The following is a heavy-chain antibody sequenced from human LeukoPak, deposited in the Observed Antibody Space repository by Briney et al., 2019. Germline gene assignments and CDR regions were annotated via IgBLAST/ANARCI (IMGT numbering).Heavy chain of an antibody. Sequence: ASVKVSCKASGGTFSSYAISWVRQAPGQGLEWRGGIIPIFGTANYAQKFQGRVTITTDESTSTAYMELSSLRSEDTAVYYCARATYYYDSSGYLPDYWGQGTLVTVSS. V-gene: IGHV1-69*05. CDR2: IIPIFGTA. CDR3: ARATYYYDSSGYLPDY. CDR1: GGTFSSYA. J-gene: IGHJ4*02. D-gene: IGHD3-22*01.